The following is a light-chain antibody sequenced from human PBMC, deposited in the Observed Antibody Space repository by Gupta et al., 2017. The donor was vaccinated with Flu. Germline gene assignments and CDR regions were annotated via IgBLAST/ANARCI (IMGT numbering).Light chain of an antibody. CDR1: SSDVGGYNY. CDR3: SSYAGSNNFEV. Sequence: QSALTQPPSAPGSPGQSVTISCTGTSSDVGGYNYVSWYQQHPRKAPKLMIYEVSKRPSGVPDRFSCSKSGNTASLTVSGLQAEDEADYYCSSYAGSNNFEVFGGGTKLTVL. CDR2: EVS. V-gene: IGLV2-8*01. J-gene: IGLJ3*02.